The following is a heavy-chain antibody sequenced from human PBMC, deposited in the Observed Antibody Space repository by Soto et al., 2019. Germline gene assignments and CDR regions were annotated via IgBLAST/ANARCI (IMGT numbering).Heavy chain of an antibody. Sequence: GASVKVSCKASGGTFSSYAISWVRQAPGQGLEWMGGIIPIFGTANYAQKFQGRVTITADESTSTAYMELSSLRSEDTAVYYCARDGRNGGYFDYWGQGTLVTVS. CDR3: ARDGRNGGYFDY. J-gene: IGHJ4*02. D-gene: IGHD2-8*01. CDR1: GGTFSSYA. V-gene: IGHV1-69*13. CDR2: IIPIFGTA.